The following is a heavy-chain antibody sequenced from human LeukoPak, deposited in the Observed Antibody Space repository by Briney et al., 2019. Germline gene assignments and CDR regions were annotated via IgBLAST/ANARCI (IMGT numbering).Heavy chain of an antibody. Sequence: GASVKVSCKASGYTFISYGISWVRQAPGQGLEWMGIINPSGGSTSYAQKFQGRVTMTRDTSTSTVYMELSSLRSEDTAVYYCARDLVGATWPLGNAFDIWGQGTMVTVSS. J-gene: IGHJ3*02. CDR1: GYTFISYG. V-gene: IGHV1-46*01. D-gene: IGHD1-26*01. CDR2: INPSGGST. CDR3: ARDLVGATWPLGNAFDI.